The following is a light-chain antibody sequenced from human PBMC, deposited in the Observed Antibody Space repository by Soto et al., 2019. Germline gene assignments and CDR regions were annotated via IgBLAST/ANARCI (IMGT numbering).Light chain of an antibody. J-gene: IGKJ3*01. Sequence: EIVLTQSPATLSLSPGERATLSCRASQSVGRHLAWYQQTVGQAPRLLIYDASNRATGIPARFTGSGSGTDFTLTISCLEPEDFAVYYCQQRDNWPPLFTFGPGTKVDIK. CDR2: DAS. V-gene: IGKV3-11*01. CDR1: QSVGRH. CDR3: QQRDNWPPLFT.